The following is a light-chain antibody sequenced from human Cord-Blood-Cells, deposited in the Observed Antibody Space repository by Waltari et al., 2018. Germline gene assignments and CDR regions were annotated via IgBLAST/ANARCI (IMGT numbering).Light chain of an antibody. V-gene: IGKV1-39*01. J-gene: IGKJ3*01. CDR1: RSISSY. Sequence: DIQMTQSPSSLSASVGDRVTLPCPASRSISSYLNWYQQKPGKAPKLLIYAASSLQSGVPSRFSGSGSGTDFTLTISSLQPEDFATYYCQQSYSTPVTFGHGTKVDIK. CDR3: QQSYSTPVT. CDR2: AAS.